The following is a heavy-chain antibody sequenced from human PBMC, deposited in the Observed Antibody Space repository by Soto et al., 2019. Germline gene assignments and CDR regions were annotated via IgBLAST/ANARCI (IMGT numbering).Heavy chain of an antibody. CDR2: ISYDGSNK. Sequence: QVQLVESGGGVVQPGRSLRLSCAASGFTFSSYGMHWVRQAPGKGLEWVAVISYDGSNKYYADSVKGRFTISRDNSKNTXXLQMNSLRAEDTAVYYCANGPDSSGVYYYYYGMDVWGQGTTVTVSS. V-gene: IGHV3-30*18. CDR3: ANGPDSSGVYYYYYGMDV. CDR1: GFTFSSYG. J-gene: IGHJ6*02.